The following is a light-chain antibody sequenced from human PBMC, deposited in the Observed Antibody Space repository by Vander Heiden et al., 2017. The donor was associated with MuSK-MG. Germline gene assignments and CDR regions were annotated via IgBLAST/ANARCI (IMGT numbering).Light chain of an antibody. CDR1: SSDVGGYNY. CDR3: NSYTSSSTLVV. J-gene: IGLJ2*01. Sequence: QSALTQPASVSGSPGQSITISCTGTSSDVGGYNYVSWYQQPPGKAPKLMIYGVRNRASGVSNCFSGSKVCNTASLTIAGLQAEEEADYYCNSYTSSSTLVVFGGGTKLTVL. V-gene: IGLV2-14*03. CDR2: GVR.